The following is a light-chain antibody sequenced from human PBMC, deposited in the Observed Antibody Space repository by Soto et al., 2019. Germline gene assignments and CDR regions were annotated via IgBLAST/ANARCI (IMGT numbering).Light chain of an antibody. CDR2: GAS. CDR3: QQYGSSLIT. CDR1: QSVSSSY. V-gene: IGKV3-20*01. J-gene: IGKJ5*01. Sequence: EIVLMQSPGTLSLSPGERDTLSCRASQSVSSSYLAWYQQKPGQAPRLLIYGASSRATGIPDRFSGSGSGTDFTLTISRLEPEDFAVYYCQQYGSSLITFGQGTRLEIK.